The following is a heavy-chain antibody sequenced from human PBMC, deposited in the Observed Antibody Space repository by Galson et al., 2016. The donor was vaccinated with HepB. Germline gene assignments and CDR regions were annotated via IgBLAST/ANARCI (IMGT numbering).Heavy chain of an antibody. Sequence: TLSLTCSVSGDSISSGDYCWTWIRQPPGKDIEWIGHISHTGNTYYSPSLKSRVIMSMDRSRNQSSLHLRSVIAADTAVYYCARGPRIVRAYGDLVSYFDYWGRGVLVAVSS. V-gene: IGHV4-30-2*01. J-gene: IGHJ4*02. CDR2: ISHTGNT. D-gene: IGHD3-10*01. CDR3: ARGPRIVRAYGDLVSYFDY. CDR1: GDSISSGDYC.